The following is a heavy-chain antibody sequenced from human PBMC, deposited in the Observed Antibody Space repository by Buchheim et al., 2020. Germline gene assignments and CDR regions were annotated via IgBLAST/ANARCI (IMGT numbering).Heavy chain of an antibody. CDR3: ARERQYGDYVYYYYGMDV. CDR1: GFTFSDHY. D-gene: IGHD4-17*01. Sequence: QVQLVESGGGLVKPGGSLRLSCAASGFTFSDHYMSWIRQAPGRGLEWVAYISGSGSSTYHTDSVKGRFTISRDNARNSLYLQMNSLRAEDTAEYYCARERQYGDYVYYYYGMDVWGQGTT. J-gene: IGHJ6*02. V-gene: IGHV3-11*01. CDR2: ISGSGSST.